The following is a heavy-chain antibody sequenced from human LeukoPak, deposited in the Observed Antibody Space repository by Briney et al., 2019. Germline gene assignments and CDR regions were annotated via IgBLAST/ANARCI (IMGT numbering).Heavy chain of an antibody. J-gene: IGHJ6*02. D-gene: IGHD3-3*01. CDR1: GFTFSSYA. Sequence: PGGSLRLSCAASGFTFSSYAMSWVRQAPGKGLEWVSAISGGGGSTYYADSVKGRFTISRDNSKNTLYLQMNSLRAEDTAVYYCAKDLPVSRFLEWSDYYYYGMDVWGQGTTVTVSS. CDR3: AKDLPVSRFLEWSDYYYYGMDV. CDR2: ISGGGGST. V-gene: IGHV3-23*01.